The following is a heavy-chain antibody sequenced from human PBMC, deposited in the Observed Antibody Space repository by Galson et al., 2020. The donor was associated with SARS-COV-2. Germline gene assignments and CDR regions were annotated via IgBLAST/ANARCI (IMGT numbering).Heavy chain of an antibody. D-gene: IGHD1-26*01. CDR2: IYNNGGT. CDR3: AKYEGGTMFDY. V-gene: IGHV4-39*07. J-gene: IGHJ4*02. Sequence: ASETLSLTCTVSGGSMSSSSYYWGWIRQLPGKGLEWIGSIYNNGGTYYDPSLTGRVTISVDTSKNHFSLKLTSVTAADTAMYYCAKYEGGTMFDYWGQGTLVTVSS. CDR1: GGSMSSSSYY.